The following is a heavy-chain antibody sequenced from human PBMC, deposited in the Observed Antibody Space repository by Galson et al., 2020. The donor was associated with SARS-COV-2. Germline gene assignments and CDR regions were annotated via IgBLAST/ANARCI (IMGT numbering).Heavy chain of an antibody. CDR2: ISSSGSYT. CDR1: GFTFSAYY. CDR3: ARNGRDCSGGICYGAEYFQY. J-gene: IGHJ1*01. Sequence: GGSLRLSCAASGFTFSAYYMSWIRQAPGKGLEWISYISSSGSYTNYADSVKGRFTISRDNAKNSLYLQMNSLRAEDTALYFCARNGRDCSGGICYGAEYFQYWGQGNPVTVSS. V-gene: IGHV3-11*06. D-gene: IGHD2-15*01.